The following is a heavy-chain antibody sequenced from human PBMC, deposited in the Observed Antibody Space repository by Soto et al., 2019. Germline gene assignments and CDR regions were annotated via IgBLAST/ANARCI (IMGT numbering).Heavy chain of an antibody. V-gene: IGHV1-3*05. D-gene: IGHD3-22*01. Sequence: QVQLVQSGAEEKKPGASVKVSCKASGYTFTSYAMHWVRQAPGQRLEWMGWINAGNGNTKYSQKFQGRLTITRATSASTAYMELSSLRSEDTAVYYCAWSSGYYFIDAYWGQGTLVTVSS. J-gene: IGHJ4*02. CDR3: AWSSGYYFIDAY. CDR1: GYTFTSYA. CDR2: INAGNGNT.